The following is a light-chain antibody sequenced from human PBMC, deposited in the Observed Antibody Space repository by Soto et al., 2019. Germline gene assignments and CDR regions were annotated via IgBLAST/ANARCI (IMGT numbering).Light chain of an antibody. V-gene: IGLV1-44*01. CDR3: AVWDDSLNGRV. Sequence: QSVLTQPPSVSGTPGQRVTISCSGSSSNIGRYAVNWYQQLPGTAPKLLMYNNYQRPPGVPDRFSGSKSGTSASLAISGLQSEDEADYYCAVWDDSLNGRVFGGGTKLTVL. CDR1: SSNIGRYA. J-gene: IGLJ3*02. CDR2: NNY.